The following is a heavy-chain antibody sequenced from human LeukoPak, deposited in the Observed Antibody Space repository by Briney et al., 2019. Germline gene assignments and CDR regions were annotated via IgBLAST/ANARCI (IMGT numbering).Heavy chain of an antibody. V-gene: IGHV3-23*01. Sequence: PGGSLRLSCAASGSTFSSYAMSWVRQAPGKGLEWVSAISGSGGSTYYADSVKGRFTISRDNSKNTLYLQMNSLRAEDTAVYYCAKDPISSIAARPYYFDYWGQGTLVTVSS. D-gene: IGHD6-6*01. CDR1: GSTFSSYA. CDR2: ISGSGGST. CDR3: AKDPISSIAARPYYFDY. J-gene: IGHJ4*02.